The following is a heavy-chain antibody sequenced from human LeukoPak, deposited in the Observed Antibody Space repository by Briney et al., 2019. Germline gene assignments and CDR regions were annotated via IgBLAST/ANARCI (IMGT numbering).Heavy chain of an antibody. Sequence: ASVKVSCKASGYTFTSYDINWVRQATGQGLEGMGWMNPNSGNTGYAQKFQGRVTMTRNTSISTAYMELSSLRSEDTAVYYCARTLSYESPLRWFGEIYYYYYGMDVWGQGTTVTVSS. CDR2: MNPNSGNT. CDR3: ARTLSYESPLRWFGEIYYYYYGMDV. D-gene: IGHD3-10*01. CDR1: GYTFTSYD. J-gene: IGHJ6*02. V-gene: IGHV1-8*01.